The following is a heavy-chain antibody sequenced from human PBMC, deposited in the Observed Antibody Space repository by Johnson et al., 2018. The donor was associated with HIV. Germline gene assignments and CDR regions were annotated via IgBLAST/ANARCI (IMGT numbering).Heavy chain of an antibody. Sequence: VQLVESGGGLVQPGGSLRLSCAASGFTFDDYTMHWVRQAPGKGLEWVSLISGSGGSTYYADSVKGRFTISRDNSKNTLYLQMNSLRAEDTAVYYCAKDRAHSSNYLDAFDIWGQGTMVTVSS. J-gene: IGHJ3*02. CDR1: GFTFDDYT. CDR2: ISGSGGST. D-gene: IGHD3-22*01. CDR3: AKDRAHSSNYLDAFDI. V-gene: IGHV3-23*04.